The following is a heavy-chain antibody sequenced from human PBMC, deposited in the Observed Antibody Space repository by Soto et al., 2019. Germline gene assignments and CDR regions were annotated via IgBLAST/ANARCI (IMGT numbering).Heavy chain of an antibody. D-gene: IGHD1-7*01. V-gene: IGHV4-4*02. CDR1: GGSFTSNHW. CDR3: ESRDPGTSVDD. Sequence: PXETLSLPFAVSGGSFTSNHWWTWVRQPPGHGLEWIVEIYRTGSTNYNPSLKSRVTISLDKSENQFSLKVTSLTAADTAVYYCESRDPGTSVDDWGQGTLVTVSS. J-gene: IGHJ4*02. CDR2: IYRTGST.